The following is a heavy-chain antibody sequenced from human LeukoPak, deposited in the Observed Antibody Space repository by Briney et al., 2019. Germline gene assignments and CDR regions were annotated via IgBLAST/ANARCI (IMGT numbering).Heavy chain of an antibody. CDR3: ASASTMVRVDY. J-gene: IGHJ4*02. CDR2: IHTSGTT. CDR1: GGSISSGSYY. D-gene: IGHD3-10*01. V-gene: IGHV4-61*02. Sequence: SQTLSLTCTVSGGSISSGSYYWTWIRQPAGKGLEWIGRIHTSGTTHHNPSLKSRVTISVDTSKNQFSLKLSSVTAADTAVYYCASASTMVRVDYWGQGTLVTVSS.